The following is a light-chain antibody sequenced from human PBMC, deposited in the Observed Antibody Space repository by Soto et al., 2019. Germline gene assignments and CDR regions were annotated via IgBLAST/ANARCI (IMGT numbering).Light chain of an antibody. V-gene: IGKV1-27*01. J-gene: IGKJ4*01. CDR1: QGIGVC. CDR2: AAS. CDR3: QKYTSAPLT. Sequence: DIQMTQSPSSVSASLGDRVTITCRASQGIGVCVAWFQQKPGNVPKLLIYAASTLQSGVPSRFSGSGSGTDFTLTISSLQPEDVATYYCQKYTSAPLTFGGGTKVEIK.